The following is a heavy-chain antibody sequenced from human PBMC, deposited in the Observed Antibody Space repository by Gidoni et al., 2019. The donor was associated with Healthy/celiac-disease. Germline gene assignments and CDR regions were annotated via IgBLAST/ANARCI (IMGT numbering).Heavy chain of an antibody. CDR3: AKDRVAMIAHP. Sequence: EVQLLESGGGLVQPGGSLRLSCAASGFTFSSYAMSGVRQAPGKGLEWVSALSGRGGSTYYADSVKGRFTISRDNSKNTLYLQMNSLRAEDTAVYYCAKDRVAMIAHPWGQGTLVTVSS. CDR1: GFTFSSYA. CDR2: LSGRGGST. V-gene: IGHV3-23*01. D-gene: IGHD3-22*01. J-gene: IGHJ5*02.